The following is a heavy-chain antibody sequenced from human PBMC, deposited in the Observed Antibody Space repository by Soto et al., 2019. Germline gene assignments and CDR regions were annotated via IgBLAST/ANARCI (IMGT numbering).Heavy chain of an antibody. J-gene: IGHJ6*02. CDR3: ARGGEPLGYYGLDV. Sequence: SETLSLTCSVSGGSVRSGNHFWNWIRQPPGRGLEWLGYMYYTGVTSYNPSLKSRVSMSVDTSKDQFSLNLTSLTAADTAVYYCARGGEPLGYYGLDVWGQGTTVTVSS. CDR1: GGSVRSGNHF. V-gene: IGHV4-61*01. CDR2: MYYTGVT.